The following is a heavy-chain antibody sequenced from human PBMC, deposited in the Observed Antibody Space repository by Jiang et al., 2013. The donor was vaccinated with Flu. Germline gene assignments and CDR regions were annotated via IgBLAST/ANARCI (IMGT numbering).Heavy chain of an antibody. D-gene: IGHD1-7*01. V-gene: IGHV1-3*01. J-gene: IGHJ4*02. CDR2: INAGNGKT. CDR1: GYTFTSYS. CDR3: AREGVLELLFYFDY. Sequence: SVKVSCKASGYTFTSYSIHWVRQAPGQRLEWMGWINAGNGKTTYSQKFQGRVTITRDTSASTVYMELSSLRSEDTAVYYCAREGVLELLFYFDYWGQGTLVTVSS.